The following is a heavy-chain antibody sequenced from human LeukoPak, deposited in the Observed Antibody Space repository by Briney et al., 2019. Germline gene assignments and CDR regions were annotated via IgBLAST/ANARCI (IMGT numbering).Heavy chain of an antibody. V-gene: IGHV1-46*01. Sequence: ASVKVSCKASGYTFTSYYMHWVRQAPGQGLEWMGIINPSGGSTSYAQKFQGRVTMTRNTSISTAYMELSSLRSEDTAVYYCAINGVTMVRGGYPSGYYYYMDVWGKGTTVTVSS. CDR2: INPSGGST. D-gene: IGHD3-10*01. CDR3: AINGVTMVRGGYPSGYYYYMDV. CDR1: GYTFTSYY. J-gene: IGHJ6*03.